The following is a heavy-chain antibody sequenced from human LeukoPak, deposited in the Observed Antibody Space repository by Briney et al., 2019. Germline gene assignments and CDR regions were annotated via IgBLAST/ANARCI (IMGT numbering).Heavy chain of an antibody. CDR3: ARDNDSRDPPHFDY. J-gene: IGHJ4*02. CDR2: IIPIFGTA. D-gene: IGHD3-16*01. Sequence: ASVKVSCKASGYTFTGYYMHWVRQAPGQGLEWMGGIIPIFGTANYAQKFQGRVTITADKSTSTAYMELSSLRSGDTAVYYCARDNDSRDPPHFDYWGQGTLVTVSS. CDR1: GYTFTGYY. V-gene: IGHV1-69*06.